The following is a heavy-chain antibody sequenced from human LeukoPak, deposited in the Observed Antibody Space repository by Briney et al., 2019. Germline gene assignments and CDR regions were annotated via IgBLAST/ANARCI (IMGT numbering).Heavy chain of an antibody. CDR3: ASADPRDGYRSDY. Sequence: SETLSLTCTVSGGSISSFYWSWIRQSPGKGLEWIGYIYYIGSTNYNPSLKSRVTMSVDTSKNKFSLKLNSATAADTAIYYCASADPRDGYRSDYWGQGTLVTVSS. D-gene: IGHD5-24*01. CDR1: GGSISSFY. CDR2: IYYIGST. V-gene: IGHV4-59*01. J-gene: IGHJ4*02.